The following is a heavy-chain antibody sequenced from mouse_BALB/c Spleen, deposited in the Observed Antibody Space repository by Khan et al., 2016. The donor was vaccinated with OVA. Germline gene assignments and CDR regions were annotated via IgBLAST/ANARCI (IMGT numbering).Heavy chain of an antibody. D-gene: IGHD2-14*01. CDR2: ISSSGST. J-gene: IGHJ2*01. Sequence: EVQLQESGPGLVKPSQSLSLTSTVTGYSITSDYAWTWIRQFPGNKLEWMGYISSSGSTSYNPSLKSRLSNTRDTSKNQLFLQLNSVSNEDTATYYFASLRFYCRYSCVDYWGQGTTLTVAS. CDR3: ASLRFYCRYSCVDY. CDR1: GYSITSDYA. V-gene: IGHV3-2*02.